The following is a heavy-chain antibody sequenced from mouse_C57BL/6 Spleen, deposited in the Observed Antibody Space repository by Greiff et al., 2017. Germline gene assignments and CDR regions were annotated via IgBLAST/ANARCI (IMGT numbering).Heavy chain of an antibody. D-gene: IGHD2-5*01. CDR3: ARGAYYSSLHYYAMDY. Sequence: QVQLKEPGAELVKPGASVKLSCKASGYTFTSYWMHWVKQRPGRGLEWIGRIDPNSGGTKYNEKFKSKATLTVDKPSSTAYMQLSSLTSEDSAVYYCARGAYYSSLHYYAMDYWGQGTSVTVSS. V-gene: IGHV1-72*01. J-gene: IGHJ4*01. CDR2: IDPNSGGT. CDR1: GYTFTSYW.